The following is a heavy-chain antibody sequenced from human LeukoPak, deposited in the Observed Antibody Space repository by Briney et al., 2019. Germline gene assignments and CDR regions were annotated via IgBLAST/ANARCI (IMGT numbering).Heavy chain of an antibody. CDR2: INRGGTT. D-gene: IGHD4-17*01. J-gene: IGHJ5*02. CDR1: GGSFSGYY. Sequence: SETLSLTCAVYGGSFSGYYWNWIRQPPGKGLEWIGEINRGGTTNYNPSLKSRVTISADTSKNLFSLKLTSVTAADTAMYYCATCRDEFGDYGFTSWGQGTLVTVSS. CDR3: ATCRDEFGDYGFTS. V-gene: IGHV4-34*01.